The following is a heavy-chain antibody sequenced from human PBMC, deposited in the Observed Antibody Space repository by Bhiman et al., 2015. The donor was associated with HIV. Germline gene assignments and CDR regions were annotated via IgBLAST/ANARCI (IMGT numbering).Heavy chain of an antibody. CDR1: GFTFSSYI. D-gene: IGHD1-7*01. J-gene: IGHJ4*02. Sequence: EVQLVESGGGLVETGRSLRLSCAASGFTFSSYIMNWVRQAPGKGLEWVSSISSSSSYIYYADSVKGRFTISRDNAKNSLYLQMNSLRAEDTAVYYCAREPGGTTQGRFDYWGQGTLVTVSS. CDR3: AREPGGTTQGRFDY. CDR2: ISSSSSYI. V-gene: IGHV3-21*03.